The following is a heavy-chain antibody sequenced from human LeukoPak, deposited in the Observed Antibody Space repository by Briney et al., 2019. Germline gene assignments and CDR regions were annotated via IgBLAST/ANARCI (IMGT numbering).Heavy chain of an antibody. CDR3: ARDRGEYSYAYDY. Sequence: SGTLSLTCAVSGTSVSSNWRSWVRQPPGKGLEWIGEIHHSGASNYNPSLKSRVIISLDKSKNQFSLILNSMTAADTAVYYCARDRGEYSYAYDYWGQGTLVTVSS. D-gene: IGHD5-18*01. CDR2: IHHSGAS. V-gene: IGHV4-4*02. J-gene: IGHJ4*02. CDR1: GTSVSSNW.